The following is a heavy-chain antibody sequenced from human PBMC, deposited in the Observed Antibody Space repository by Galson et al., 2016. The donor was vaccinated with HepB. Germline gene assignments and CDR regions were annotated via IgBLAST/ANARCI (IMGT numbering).Heavy chain of an antibody. V-gene: IGHV3-30*18. CDR1: GFSFSSYG. D-gene: IGHD3-22*01. Sequence: SLRLSCAASGFSFSSYGMHWVRQAPGKGLEWVAVTAYDGSNKYYADSVKGRFTISRDNSKNTLFLQMNSLRPDDTAVYFCAKAGYHGAVSYYYYFDSWGQGTLVTVSS. J-gene: IGHJ4*02. CDR3: AKAGYHGAVSYYYYFDS. CDR2: TAYDGSNK.